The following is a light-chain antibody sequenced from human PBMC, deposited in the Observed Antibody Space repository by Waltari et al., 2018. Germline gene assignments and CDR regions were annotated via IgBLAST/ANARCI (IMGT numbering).Light chain of an antibody. V-gene: IGKV3-11*01. CDR3: QQRSNWAWT. Sequence: EIVLTQSPATLSLSPGERATLSCRASQSVSSHLAWYQQQPGQAPRLLIYDTSNRATGIPAKFSGSGSGTDFTLTISSLAPDDFAVYYCQQRSNWAWTFGPGTKVEIK. CDR1: QSVSSH. J-gene: IGKJ1*01. CDR2: DTS.